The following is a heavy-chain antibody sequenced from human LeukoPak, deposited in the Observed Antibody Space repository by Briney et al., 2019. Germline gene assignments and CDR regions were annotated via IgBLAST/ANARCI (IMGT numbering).Heavy chain of an antibody. V-gene: IGHV3-30*18. D-gene: IGHD3-10*01. CDR1: GFTFSSYG. CDR3: AKGVRGVIMQADY. J-gene: IGHJ4*02. Sequence: GGSLRLSCAASGFTFSSYGMHWVRQAPGKGLEWVAVISYDGSNKYYTDSVKGRFTISRDNSKNTLYLQMNSLRAEDTAVYYCAKGVRGVIMQADYWGQGTLVTVSS. CDR2: ISYDGSNK.